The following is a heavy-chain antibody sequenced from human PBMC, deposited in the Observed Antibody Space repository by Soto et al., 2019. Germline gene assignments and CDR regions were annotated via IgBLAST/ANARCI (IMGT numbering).Heavy chain of an antibody. CDR2: IYTSGST. CDR3: ARDIVVVVAATRWVRFDP. CDR1: GGSISSYY. V-gene: IGHV4-4*07. J-gene: IGHJ5*02. D-gene: IGHD2-15*01. Sequence: SETLSLTCTVSGGSISSYYWSWIRQPAGKGLEWIGRIYTSGSTNYNPSLKSRVTMSVDTSKNQFSLKLSSVTAADTAVYYCARDIVVVVAATRWVRFDPWGQGTLVTVSS.